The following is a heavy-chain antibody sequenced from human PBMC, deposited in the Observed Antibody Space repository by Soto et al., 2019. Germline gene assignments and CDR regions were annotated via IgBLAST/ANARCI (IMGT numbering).Heavy chain of an antibody. CDR2: IIPIFGTA. V-gene: IGHV1-69*13. CDR1: GGTFSSYA. J-gene: IGHJ4*02. D-gene: IGHD2-2*02. Sequence: SVKVSCKASGGTFSSYAISWVRQAPGQGLEWMGGIIPIFGTANYAQKFQGRVTITADESTSTAYMELSSLRSEDTAVYYCARSVVVPAAIPYYFDYWGQGTLVTVSS. CDR3: ARSVVVPAAIPYYFDY.